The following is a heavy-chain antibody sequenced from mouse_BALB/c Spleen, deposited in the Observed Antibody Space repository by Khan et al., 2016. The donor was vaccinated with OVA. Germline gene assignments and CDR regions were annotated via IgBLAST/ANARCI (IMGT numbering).Heavy chain of an antibody. CDR1: GFSLTGYG. CDR2: IWGDGST. D-gene: IGHD2-1*01. J-gene: IGHJ4*01. V-gene: IGHV2-6-7*01. Sequence: QVQLQQSGPGLVAPSQSLSITCTVSGFSLTGYGVNWVRQPPGKGLEWLGMIWGDGSTDYNSALKSRLSISKDNSKSQVFLKMNSLQTDDTAMYXCDRAYYGNYREAMEYWGQGTSVTVSS. CDR3: DRAYYGNYREAMEY.